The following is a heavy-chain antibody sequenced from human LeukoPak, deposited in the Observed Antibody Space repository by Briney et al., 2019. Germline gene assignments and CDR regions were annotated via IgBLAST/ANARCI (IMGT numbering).Heavy chain of an antibody. V-gene: IGHV4-61*02. CDR3: ARDTMVRGVSY. CDR1: GGSISSGSYY. CDR2: IYTSGST. Sequence: PSQTLSLTCTVSGGSISSGSYYWSWIRQPAGKGLEWIGRIYTSGSTNYNPSLKSRVTISVDTSKNQFSLKLSSVTAADTAVYYCARDTMVRGVSYWGQGTLVTVSS. J-gene: IGHJ4*02. D-gene: IGHD3-10*01.